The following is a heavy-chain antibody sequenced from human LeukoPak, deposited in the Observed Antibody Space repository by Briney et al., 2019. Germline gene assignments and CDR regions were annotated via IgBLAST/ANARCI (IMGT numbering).Heavy chain of an antibody. J-gene: IGHJ5*02. CDR3: ARHEDSGSYYSSGWFDP. CDR1: GGSISSYY. Sequence: SETLSLTCTVSGGSISSYYCSWIRQPPGKGLEWIGYIYYSGSTSYNPSLKSRVTISVDTSKNQFSLKLSSVTAADTAVYYCARHEDSGSYYSSGWFDPWGQGTLVTVSS. D-gene: IGHD1-26*01. CDR2: IYYSGST. V-gene: IGHV4-59*08.